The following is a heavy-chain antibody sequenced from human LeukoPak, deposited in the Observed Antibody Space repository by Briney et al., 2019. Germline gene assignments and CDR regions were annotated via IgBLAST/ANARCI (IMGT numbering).Heavy chain of an antibody. Sequence: SETLSLTCTVSGGSISSYYWSWIRQPPGKGLEWIGYIYYSGSTNYNPSLKSRVTISVDTSKNQFSLKLSSVTAADTAVYYCARVGAEHILDYWGQGTLVTVSS. V-gene: IGHV4-59*01. D-gene: IGHD1-26*01. J-gene: IGHJ4*02. CDR1: GGSISSYY. CDR2: IYYSGST. CDR3: ARVGAEHILDY.